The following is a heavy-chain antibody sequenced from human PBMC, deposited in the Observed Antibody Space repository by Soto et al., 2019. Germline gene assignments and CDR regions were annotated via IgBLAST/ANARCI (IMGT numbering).Heavy chain of an antibody. CDR2: IYYSGST. V-gene: IGHV4-59*08. CDR1: GGSLSSYY. D-gene: IGHD6-19*01. CDR3: ARRYSSGFDF. Sequence: SETLSLTCTVSGGSLSSYYWSWIRQPPGKGLEWIGYIYYSGSTNYNPSLKSRVTISVDASKNQFSLKLSSVTAADTAVYYCARRYSSGFDFWGQGTLVTVSS. J-gene: IGHJ4*02.